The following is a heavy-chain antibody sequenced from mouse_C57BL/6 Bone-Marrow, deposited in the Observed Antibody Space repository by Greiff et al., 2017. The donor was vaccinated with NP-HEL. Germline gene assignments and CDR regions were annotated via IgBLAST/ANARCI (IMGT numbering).Heavy chain of an antibody. J-gene: IGHJ3*01. CDR1: GYTFTSYW. Sequence: QVQLQQPGAELVKPGASVKLSCKASGYTFTSYWMHWVKQRPGRGLEWIGWIDPKSGGTKYNEKFTSKATLTVDKPASTAYMQLRSLTPEDCAVYNGAGSCDYSNYVPWFACWGQGTLVTVSA. D-gene: IGHD2-5*01. V-gene: IGHV1-72*01. CDR3: AGSCDYSNYVPWFAC. CDR2: IDPKSGGT.